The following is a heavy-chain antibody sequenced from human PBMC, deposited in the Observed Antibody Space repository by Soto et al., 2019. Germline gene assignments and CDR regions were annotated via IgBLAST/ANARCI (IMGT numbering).Heavy chain of an antibody. J-gene: IGHJ6*02. CDR1: GYSFTSYW. D-gene: IGHD3-3*01. CDR3: ARPAGDFWSGYYVGMDV. CDR2: IDPSDSYT. Sequence: LGESLKISCKGSGYSFTSYWISWVRQMPGKGLEWMGRIDPSDSYTNYSPSFQGHVTISADKSISTAYLQWSSLKASDTAMYYCARPAGDFWSGYYVGMDVWGQGTTVTVSS. V-gene: IGHV5-10-1*01.